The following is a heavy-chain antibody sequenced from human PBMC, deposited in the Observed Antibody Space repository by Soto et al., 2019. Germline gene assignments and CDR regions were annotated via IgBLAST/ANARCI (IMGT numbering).Heavy chain of an antibody. D-gene: IGHD1-26*01. CDR2: IPGGGGAT. CDR3: VKWELTDY. CDR1: GFRFSSYS. V-gene: IGHV3-23*01. Sequence: EMQLLESGGGLVQPGGSLRLSCAASGFRFSSYSMTWVRQAPGKGLEWVSAIPGGGGATYYADSVKGRFTISRDNSKNTLYLQMNSLRVDDTAVYYCVKWELTDYWGQGTLVTVSS. J-gene: IGHJ4*02.